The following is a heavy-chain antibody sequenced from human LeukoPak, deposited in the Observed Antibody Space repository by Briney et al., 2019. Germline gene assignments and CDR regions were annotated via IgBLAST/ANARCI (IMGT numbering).Heavy chain of an antibody. D-gene: IGHD4-23*01. Sequence: GGCVRLSCAASGFTFSSNVMSWARQAPGKGLEWVSAISGSAGSTHYADSEKGRFTISRDNSKNTLYLQMNSLRAEDTAVYYCAKGGDGDNYYFDYWGQRTLVTVSS. V-gene: IGHV3-23*01. CDR2: ISGSAGST. CDR1: GFTFSSNV. J-gene: IGHJ4*02. CDR3: AKGGDGDNYYFDY.